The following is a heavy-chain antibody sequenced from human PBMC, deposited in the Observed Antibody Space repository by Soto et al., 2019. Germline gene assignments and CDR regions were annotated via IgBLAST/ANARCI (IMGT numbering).Heavy chain of an antibody. Sequence: SETLSLTCTASGGSVSSGSYYWSWIRQPPGKGLERIGYIYYSGSTNYHPSLKSRVTISVDTSKNQFSLKLSSVTAADTAVYYCARVRDGYKIFDYSGQGALVTVSS. CDR2: IYYSGST. D-gene: IGHD5-12*01. V-gene: IGHV4-61*01. CDR3: ARVRDGYKIFDY. J-gene: IGHJ4*02. CDR1: GGSVSSGSYY.